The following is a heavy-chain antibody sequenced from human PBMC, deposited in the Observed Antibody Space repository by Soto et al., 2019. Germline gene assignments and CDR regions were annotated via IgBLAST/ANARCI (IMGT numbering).Heavy chain of an antibody. CDR3: ARGVVGATAPDY. V-gene: IGHV4-39*01. CDR1: GGSINSNTYY. Sequence: QLQLQESGPGLVKPSDTLPLTCTVSGGSINSNTYYWAWIRQPPGKGLEWIGSIYYSGSTHYNPSLKSRVTISVDTSKNQFSLKLRSVTAADTAVYLCARGVVGATAPDYWGQGTLVTVSS. CDR2: IYYSGST. J-gene: IGHJ4*02. D-gene: IGHD1-26*01.